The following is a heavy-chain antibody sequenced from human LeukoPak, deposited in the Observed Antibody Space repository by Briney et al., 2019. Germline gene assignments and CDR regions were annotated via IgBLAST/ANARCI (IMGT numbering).Heavy chain of an antibody. V-gene: IGHV4-4*07. CDR3: ARHNGFDRGYYYMDV. J-gene: IGHJ6*03. CDR2: VYTSGIT. CDR1: GGFINNY. Sequence: SETLSLTCTVSGGFINNYWSWIRQPAGKGLEWIGRVYTSGITNYNPSLKSRITMSVDTSKNQFSLKLTSVTAADTAVYYCARHNGFDRGYYYMDVWGKGTTVTVSS. D-gene: IGHD3-9*01.